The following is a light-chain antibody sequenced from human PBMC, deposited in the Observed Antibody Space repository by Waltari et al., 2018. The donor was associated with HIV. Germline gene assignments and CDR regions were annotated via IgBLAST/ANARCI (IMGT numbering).Light chain of an antibody. J-gene: IGLJ1*01. V-gene: IGLV1-51*01. CDR2: DKS. CDR1: TPHIGNNY. CDR3: GTWDSSLSAVV. Sequence: QSVLTQPPSVPAAPGQKVTISCSGSTPHIGNNYVSWYQRLPGTAPKLLMYDKSERPSGIPDRFSGSKSGTSATLGITGLQTGDEADYYCGTWDSSLSAVVFGTGTKVTVL.